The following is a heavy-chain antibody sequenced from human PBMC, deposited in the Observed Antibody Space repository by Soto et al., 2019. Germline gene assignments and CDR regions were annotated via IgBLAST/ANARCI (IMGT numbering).Heavy chain of an antibody. J-gene: IGHJ5*02. Sequence: SETLSLTCTVSGASISGFYWSWIRESAGKGLEWIGGIYDTGTTGYNPSLKSRVMMSVDTSKKQFSLKLRSVTAADTAVYYCVRDGTKTLRDWFAPWGQGISVTVSS. D-gene: IGHD1-1*01. CDR3: VRDGTKTLRDWFAP. V-gene: IGHV4-4*07. CDR2: IYDTGTT. CDR1: GASISGFY.